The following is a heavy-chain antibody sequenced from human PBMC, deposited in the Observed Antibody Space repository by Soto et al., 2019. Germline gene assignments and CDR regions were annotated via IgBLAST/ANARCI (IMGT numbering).Heavy chain of an antibody. V-gene: IGHV6-1*01. CDR3: ARERYSGYDSCFAFDI. J-gene: IGHJ3*02. CDR1: GDSVSSNSAA. CDR2: TYYRSKWYN. D-gene: IGHD5-12*01. Sequence: SQPLSLTCVISGDSVSSNSAAWNWIRQSPSRGLEWLGRTYYRSKWYNDYAVSVKSRITINPDTSKNQFSLQLNSVTPEDTVVYYCARERYSGYDSCFAFDIWGQGTMVTVSS.